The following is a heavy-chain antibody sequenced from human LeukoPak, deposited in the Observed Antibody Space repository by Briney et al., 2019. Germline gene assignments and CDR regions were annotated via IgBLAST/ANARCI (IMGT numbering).Heavy chain of an antibody. CDR2: INHSGST. Sequence: SETLSLTCAVYGGSFSGYYWSWIRQPPGKGLEWIGEINHSGSTNYNPSLKSRVTISVDTSKNQFSLKLSSVTAADTAVYYWARGETPGDFDPWGQGTLVTVSS. CDR3: ARGETPGDFDP. D-gene: IGHD7-27*01. J-gene: IGHJ5*02. CDR1: GGSFSGYY. V-gene: IGHV4-34*01.